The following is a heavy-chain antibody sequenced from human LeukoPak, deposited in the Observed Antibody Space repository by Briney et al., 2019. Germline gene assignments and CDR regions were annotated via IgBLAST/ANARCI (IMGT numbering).Heavy chain of an antibody. CDR1: GFTFSSYS. V-gene: IGHV3-21*01. D-gene: IGHD3-10*01. CDR2: ISSSSSYI. J-gene: IGHJ5*02. CDR3: ARDSASLWFGELSGWFAP. Sequence: GGSLRLSCAASGFTFSSYSMTWVRQAPGKGLEWVSSISSSSSYIYYADSVKGRFTISRDNAKYSLYLQMNSLRAEDTAVYYCARDSASLWFGELSGWFAPWGQGTLVTVSS.